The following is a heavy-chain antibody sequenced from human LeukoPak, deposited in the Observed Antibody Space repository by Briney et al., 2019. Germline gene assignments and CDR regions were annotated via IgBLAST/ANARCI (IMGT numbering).Heavy chain of an antibody. J-gene: IGHJ2*01. CDR3: ARGGLRWYPDYCYFDL. CDR2: INADGST. CDR1: GFTFSSYW. Sequence: PGGSLRLSCVASGFTFSSYWMHWVRQPPGKGLVWVSRINADGSTTHADSVKGRFTISRDNAKNTLYLQMNSLRDEDTAVYYCARGGLRWYPDYCYFDLWGRGTLVTVSS. V-gene: IGHV3-74*01. D-gene: IGHD4-23*01.